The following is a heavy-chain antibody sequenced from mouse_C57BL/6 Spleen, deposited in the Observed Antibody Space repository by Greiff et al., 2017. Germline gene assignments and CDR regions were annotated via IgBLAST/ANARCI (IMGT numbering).Heavy chain of an antibody. CDR1: GYTFTEYT. D-gene: IGHD1-1*01. CDR3: ARHEEDYYGSSYYAMDY. J-gene: IGHJ4*01. V-gene: IGHV1-62-2*01. Sequence: VKLMESGAELVKPGASVKLSCKASGYTFTEYTIHWVKQRSGQGLEWIGWFYPGSGSIKYNEKFKDKATLTADKSSSTVYMELSRLTSEDSAVYFCARHEEDYYGSSYYAMDYWGQGTSVTVSS. CDR2: FYPGSGSI.